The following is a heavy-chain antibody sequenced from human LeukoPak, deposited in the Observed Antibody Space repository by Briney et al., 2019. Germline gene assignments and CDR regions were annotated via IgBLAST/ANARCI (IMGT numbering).Heavy chain of an antibody. CDR2: IKQDGSEK. Sequence: GSLRLSCAASGFTFSTYWMTWVRQAPGKGLEWVANIKQDGSEKYFVDSVKGRFTISRDNANNSLYLQMNSLRAEDTAVYYCVRGVPFYYYMDVWGKGTTVTISS. J-gene: IGHJ6*03. CDR3: VRGVPFYYYMDV. CDR1: GFTFSTYW. V-gene: IGHV3-7*01.